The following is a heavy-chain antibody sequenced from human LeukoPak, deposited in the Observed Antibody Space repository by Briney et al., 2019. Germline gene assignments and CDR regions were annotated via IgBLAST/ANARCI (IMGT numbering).Heavy chain of an antibody. V-gene: IGHV1-2*02. CDR3: AREVLWQQTNDY. J-gene: IGHJ4*02. Sequence: ASVKVSCKASGYTFTGYYMHWARQAPGQGLEWMGWINPNSGGTNYAQKFQGRVTMTRDTSISTAYMELSRLRSDDTAVYYCAREVLWQQTNDYWGQGTLVTVSS. CDR2: INPNSGGT. CDR1: GYTFTGYY. D-gene: IGHD6-13*01.